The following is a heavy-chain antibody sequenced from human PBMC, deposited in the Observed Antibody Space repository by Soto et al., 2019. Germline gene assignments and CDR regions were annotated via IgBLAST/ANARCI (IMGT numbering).Heavy chain of an antibody. CDR3: ARGQYSSGWPDYYYYGMDV. CDR2: IYPGDSDT. Sequence: PGESLKISCKGSGYSFTSYWIGWVRQMPGKGLEWMGIIYPGDSDTRYSPSFQGQVTISADKSISTAYLQWSSLKASDTAMYYCARGQYSSGWPDYYYYGMDVWGQGTTVTVSS. CDR1: GYSFTSYW. J-gene: IGHJ6*02. D-gene: IGHD6-19*01. V-gene: IGHV5-51*01.